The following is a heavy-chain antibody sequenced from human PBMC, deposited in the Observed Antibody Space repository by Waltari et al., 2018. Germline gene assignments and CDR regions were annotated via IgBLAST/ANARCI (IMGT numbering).Heavy chain of an antibody. CDR3: ARHQRRGLRGLDV. Sequence: QVQLKQWGTGLLRPSETLSLKCAVYGVTLTGYYWTWVRQSPGKGLEWIGEIDHRGVTKINLSLMSRVFRSVDTSDKQLSLKLRSVTAADTAVYDCARHQRRGLRGLDVWGQGTQVAVSS. CDR2: IDHRGVT. CDR1: GVTLTGYY. J-gene: IGHJ4*02. D-gene: IGHD1-26*01. V-gene: IGHV4-34*02.